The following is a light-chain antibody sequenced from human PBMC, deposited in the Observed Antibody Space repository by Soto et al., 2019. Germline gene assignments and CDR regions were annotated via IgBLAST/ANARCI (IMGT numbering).Light chain of an antibody. CDR1: QGVSNIF. J-gene: IGKJ5*01. V-gene: IGKV3-20*01. CDR3: QHYGTTHPIT. Sequence: ESVLIQSRATLSLSPGERSTLSCRAIQGVSNIFSAWYQWKPGQAPRLLIYAASSRPAGIPDSFSGSGSGTDFTLTISRLEHDDFAFYYCQHYGTTHPITFGQGTRLEIK. CDR2: AAS.